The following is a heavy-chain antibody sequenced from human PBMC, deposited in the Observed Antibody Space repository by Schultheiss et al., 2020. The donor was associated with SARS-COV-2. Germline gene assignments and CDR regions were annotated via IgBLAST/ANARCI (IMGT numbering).Heavy chain of an antibody. CDR1: GFTFSSYA. Sequence: GGSLRLSCAASGFTFSSYAMHWVRQAPGKGLEWVAVISYDGSNKYYADSVKGRFTISRDNSKNTLYLQMNSLRAEDTAVYYCARERRNYDFAPDYWGQGTLVTVSS. CDR3: ARERRNYDFAPDY. D-gene: IGHD3-3*01. J-gene: IGHJ4*02. CDR2: ISYDGSNK. V-gene: IGHV3-30-3*01.